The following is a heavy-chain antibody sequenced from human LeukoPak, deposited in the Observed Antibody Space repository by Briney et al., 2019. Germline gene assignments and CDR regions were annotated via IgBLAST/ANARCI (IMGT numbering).Heavy chain of an antibody. CDR3: ARRQKYCSSTSCYQPFDY. V-gene: IGHV4-39*01. J-gene: IGHJ4*02. D-gene: IGHD2-2*01. CDR2: IYYSGST. CDR1: GGSISSSSYY. Sequence: SETPSLTCTVSGGSISSSSYYWGWIRQPPGKGLEWIGSIYYSGSTYYNPSLKSRVTISVDTSKNQFSLKLSSVTAADTAVYYCARRQKYCSSTSCYQPFDYWGQGTLVTVSS.